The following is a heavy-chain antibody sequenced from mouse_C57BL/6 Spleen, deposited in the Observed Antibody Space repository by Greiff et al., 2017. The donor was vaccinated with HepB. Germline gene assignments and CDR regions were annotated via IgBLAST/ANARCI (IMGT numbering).Heavy chain of an antibody. CDR1: GFSLTSYG. V-gene: IGHV2-5*01. Sequence: AQLQQSGPGLVQPSQSLSITCTVSGFSLTSYGVHWVRQSPGKGLEWLGVIWRGGSTDYNAAFMSRLSITKDNSKSQVFFKMNSLQADDTAIYYCAKIDSISGPYAMDYWGQGTSVTVSS. CDR3: AKIDSISGPYAMDY. CDR2: IWRGGST. J-gene: IGHJ4*01. D-gene: IGHD2-10*02.